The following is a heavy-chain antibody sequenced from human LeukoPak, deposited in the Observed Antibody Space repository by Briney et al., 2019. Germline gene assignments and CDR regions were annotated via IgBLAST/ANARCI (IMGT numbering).Heavy chain of an antibody. V-gene: IGHV4-59*01. D-gene: IGHD2-2*01. CDR2: IYYSGST. CDR1: GGSLSSYY. Sequence: SETLSLTCTVSGGSLSSYYWSWIRQPPGKGLEWIGYIYYSGSTNYNPSLKSRVTISVDTSKNQFSLKLSSVTAADTAVYYCAAAVPAAIGWFDPWGQGTLVTVSS. CDR3: AAAVPAAIGWFDP. J-gene: IGHJ5*02.